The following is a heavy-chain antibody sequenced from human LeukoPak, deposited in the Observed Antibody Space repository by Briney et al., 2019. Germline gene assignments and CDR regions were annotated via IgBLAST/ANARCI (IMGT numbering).Heavy chain of an antibody. D-gene: IGHD2-2*01. CDR2: IWYDGSNK. CDR1: GFTFSSYG. V-gene: IGHV3-33*01. Sequence: GRSLRLSCAASGFTFSSYGMHWVRQAPGKGLEGVAVIWYDGSNKYYADSVKGRFTISRDNSKNTLYLQMTSLRAEDTAVYYCAREPYGSSTSCPHCYYYCGMDVWGQGTTVTVSS. J-gene: IGHJ6*02. CDR3: AREPYGSSTSCPHCYYYCGMDV.